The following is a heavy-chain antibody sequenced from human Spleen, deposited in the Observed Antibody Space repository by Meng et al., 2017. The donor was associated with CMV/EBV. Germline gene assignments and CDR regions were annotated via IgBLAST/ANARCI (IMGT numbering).Heavy chain of an antibody. Sequence: ASVKVSCKASGGTFSSYAFSWVRQAPGQGLEWMGWISAYNGNTNYAQKLQGRVTMTTDTSTSTAYMELRSLRSDDTAVYYCARERGRDDYGDYYFDFWGHGTLVTVSS. V-gene: IGHV1-18*01. J-gene: IGHJ4*01. CDR3: ARERGRDDYGDYYFDF. D-gene: IGHD4-17*01. CDR2: ISAYNGNT. CDR1: GGTFSSYA.